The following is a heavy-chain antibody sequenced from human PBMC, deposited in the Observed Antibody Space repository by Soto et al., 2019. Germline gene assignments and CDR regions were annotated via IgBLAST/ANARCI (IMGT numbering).Heavy chain of an antibody. V-gene: IGHV3-23*01. CDR3: AKDPIPDYYYYGMDV. Sequence: TXGSLRLSCSASGFTFSSYAMSWVRQAPGKGLEWVSAISGSGGSTYYADSVKGRFTISRDNSKNTLYLQMNSLRAEDTAVYYCAKDPIPDYYYYGMDVWGQGTTVTVSS. CDR1: GFTFSSYA. CDR2: ISGSGGST. J-gene: IGHJ6*02.